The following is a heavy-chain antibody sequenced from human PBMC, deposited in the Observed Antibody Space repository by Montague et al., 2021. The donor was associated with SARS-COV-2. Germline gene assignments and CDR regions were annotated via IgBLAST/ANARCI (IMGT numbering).Heavy chain of an antibody. Sequence: SETLSLTCTVSGGSISSYYWSWIRQPPGKGLELIGEINQSGSTNYNPSLKSRVTISVDTSKNQFSLKLSSVTAADTAVYYCARVRYYGSVTSLGMDVWGQGTTVTVPS. V-gene: IGHV4-34*01. CDR3: ARVRYYGSVTSLGMDV. CDR2: INQSGST. CDR1: GGSISSYY. J-gene: IGHJ6*02. D-gene: IGHD3-10*01.